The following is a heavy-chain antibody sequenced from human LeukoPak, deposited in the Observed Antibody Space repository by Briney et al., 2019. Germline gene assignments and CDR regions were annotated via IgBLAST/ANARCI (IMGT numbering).Heavy chain of an antibody. J-gene: IGHJ4*02. CDR2: ISGSGGSGGST. D-gene: IGHD4/OR15-4a*01. CDR3: ARRAGAYSHPYDY. V-gene: IGHV3-23*01. Sequence: GGPLRLSCAASGFTFSSYAMSWVRQAPGKGLEWVSGISGSGGSGGSTYYVDSVKGRFTISRDNSKNTLYLQMNSLRAEDTAVYYCARRAGAYSHPYDYWGQGTLVTVSS. CDR1: GFTFSSYA.